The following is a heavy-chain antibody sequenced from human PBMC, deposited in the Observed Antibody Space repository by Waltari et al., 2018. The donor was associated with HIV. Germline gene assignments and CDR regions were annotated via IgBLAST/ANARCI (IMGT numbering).Heavy chain of an antibody. CDR3: ARELTTGTALNY. CDR2: IRTDASEK. V-gene: IGHV3-7*01. D-gene: IGHD2-21*02. J-gene: IGHJ4*02. Sequence: EVQLVESGGGLVRPGGSLRLSCVGSGFNFGNYWMSWVRQVPGKGLEWVANIRTDASEKYYVDSVKGRFSISRDNAKNSVFLQMDSLRVEDTAVYFCARELTTGTALNYWGQGTLVTVSS. CDR1: GFNFGNYW.